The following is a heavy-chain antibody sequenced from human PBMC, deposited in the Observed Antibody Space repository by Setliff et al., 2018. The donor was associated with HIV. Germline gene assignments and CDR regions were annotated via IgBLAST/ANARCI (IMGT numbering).Heavy chain of an antibody. CDR1: GGSIKSSSDY. J-gene: IGHJ4*02. CDR3: ARHSGLGGYYSPFDY. V-gene: IGHV4-39*01. Sequence: SETLSLTCTVSGGSIKSSSDYWGWIRQPPGKGLEWIGTIYYSGSTYYNPSLKSRVTISVDTSKNQFSLKLSSVTAADTTVYYCARHSGLGGYYSPFDYWGPGTLVTVPQ. D-gene: IGHD3-22*01. CDR2: IYYSGST.